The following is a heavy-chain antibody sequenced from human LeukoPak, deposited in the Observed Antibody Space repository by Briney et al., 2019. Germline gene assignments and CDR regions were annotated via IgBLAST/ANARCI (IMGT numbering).Heavy chain of an antibody. CDR1: GYTFTSYD. V-gene: IGHV1-8*01. CDR3: ARGRASRWHRGGGYYFDY. CDR2: MNPNSGNT. J-gene: IGHJ4*02. D-gene: IGHD6-13*01. Sequence: GASVKVSCKASGYTFTSYDINWVRQATGQGLEWMGWMNPNSGNTGYAQKFQGRVTMTRNTSISTAYVELSSLRSEDTAVYYCARGRASRWHRGGGYYFDYWGQGTLVTVSS.